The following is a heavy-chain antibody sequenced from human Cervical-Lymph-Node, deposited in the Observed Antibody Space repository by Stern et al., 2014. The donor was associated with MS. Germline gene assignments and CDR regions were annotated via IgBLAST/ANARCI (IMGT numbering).Heavy chain of an antibody. CDR1: GFSLSTSGVG. CDR3: AHRRLVYHDILTGYHRYNWFDP. D-gene: IGHD3-9*01. V-gene: IGHV2-5*02. J-gene: IGHJ5*02. Sequence: QIPLKESGPTLVKPTQTLTLTCTFSGFSLSTSGVGVGWIRQPPGKALEWLALISGDDDKRYSPSLRTRLTITKDSSKNQVVLTMTNMDPVDTATYYCAHRRLVYHDILTGYHRYNWFDPWGQGTLVTVSS. CDR2: ISGDDDK.